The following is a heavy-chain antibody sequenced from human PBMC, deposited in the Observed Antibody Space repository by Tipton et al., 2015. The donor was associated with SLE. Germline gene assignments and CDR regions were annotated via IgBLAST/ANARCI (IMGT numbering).Heavy chain of an antibody. J-gene: IGHJ5*02. V-gene: IGHV5-51*03. D-gene: IGHD5-12*01. CDR3: ARGGYTGYGLT. Sequence: VQLVQSGAEVKKPGESLKISCKGSGYIFINYWIAWVRQMPGKGLEVMGIVYPGDSETKYMSSFEGQVTISADRSTTSAHLQWRSLKASDSAMYYCARGGYTGYGLTWGQGTQVTVS. CDR2: VYPGDSET. CDR1: GYIFINYW.